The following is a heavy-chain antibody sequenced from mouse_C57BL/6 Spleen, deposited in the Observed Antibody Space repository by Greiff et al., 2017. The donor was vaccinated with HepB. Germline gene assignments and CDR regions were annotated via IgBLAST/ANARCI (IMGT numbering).Heavy chain of an antibody. V-gene: IGHV1-76*01. CDR2: IYPGSGNT. J-gene: IGHJ4*01. CDR1: GYTFTDYY. Sequence: VKLVESGAELVRPGASVKLSCKASGYTFTDYYINWVKQRPGQGLEWIARIYPGSGNTYYNEKFKGKATLTAEKSSSTAYMQLSSLTSEDSAVYFCARGIYYDYLYAMDYWGQGTSVTVSS. CDR3: ARGIYYDYLYAMDY. D-gene: IGHD2-4*01.